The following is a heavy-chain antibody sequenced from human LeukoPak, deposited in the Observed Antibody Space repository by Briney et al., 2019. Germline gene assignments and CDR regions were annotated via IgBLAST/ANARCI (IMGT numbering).Heavy chain of an antibody. CDR2: ISGSGGST. D-gene: IGHD6-19*01. CDR3: AKRVRADPKFYYFDY. Sequence: GGSLRLSCAASGFTFSSYAMSWVRQAPGKGLEWVSAISGSGGSTYYAGSVKGRFTISRDNSKNTLYLQMNSLRAEDTAVYYCAKRVRADPKFYYFDYWGQGTLVTVSS. J-gene: IGHJ4*02. V-gene: IGHV3-23*01. CDR1: GFTFSSYA.